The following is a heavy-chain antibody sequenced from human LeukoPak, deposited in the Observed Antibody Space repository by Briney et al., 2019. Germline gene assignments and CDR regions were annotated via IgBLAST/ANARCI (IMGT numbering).Heavy chain of an antibody. CDR1: GGSFSGYY. CDR3: ARERTYCSSTSCWPPDAFDI. V-gene: IGHV4-34*01. D-gene: IGHD2-2*01. Sequence: PSETLSLTCAVYGGSFSGYYWSWIRQPPGKGLEWIGEINHSGSTNYNPSLKSRVTMSGDTSKNQFSLKLNSVAAADTAVYYCARERTYCSSTSCWPPDAFDIWGQGTMVTVSS. J-gene: IGHJ3*02. CDR2: INHSGST.